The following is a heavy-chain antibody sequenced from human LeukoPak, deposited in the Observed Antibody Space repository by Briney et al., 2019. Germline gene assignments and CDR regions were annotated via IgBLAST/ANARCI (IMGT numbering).Heavy chain of an antibody. CDR1: GYTFTSYD. Sequence: ASVKVSCKASGYTFTSYDINWVRQATGQGVEWMGWMNPNGGNTGYAQKFQGRVTMTRNTSISTAYMELSSLRSEDTAVYYCARVEEQLDNFDYWGQGTLVTVSS. CDR3: ARVEEQLDNFDY. V-gene: IGHV1-8*01. J-gene: IGHJ4*02. D-gene: IGHD6-13*01. CDR2: MNPNGGNT.